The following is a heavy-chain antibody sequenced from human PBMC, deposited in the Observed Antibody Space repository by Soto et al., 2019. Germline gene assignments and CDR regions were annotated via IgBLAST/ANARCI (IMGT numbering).Heavy chain of an antibody. D-gene: IGHD6-6*01. J-gene: IGHJ5*02. CDR1: GGSISSGDYY. CDR3: ARGRPDGARLDP. Sequence: QVQLQESGPGLVKPSQTLSLTCTVSGGSISSGDYYWSWIRQPPGKGLEWIGYIYHSGSTYYNPSLQSRVTISVDTSKNKFSLKLSSVTAADTAVYYCARGRPDGARLDPWGQGTLVTVSS. V-gene: IGHV4-30-4*01. CDR2: IYHSGST.